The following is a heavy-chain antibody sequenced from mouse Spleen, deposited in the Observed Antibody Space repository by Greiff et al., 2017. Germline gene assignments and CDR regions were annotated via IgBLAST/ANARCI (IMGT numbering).Heavy chain of an antibody. Sequence: EVMLVESGGGLVKPGGSLKLSCAASGFTFSSYAMSWVRQTPEKRLEWVATISDGGSYTYYPDNVKGRFTISRDNAKNNLYLQMSHLKSEDTAMYYCAREYGSSYRYFDVWGTGTTVTVSS. D-gene: IGHD1-1*01. V-gene: IGHV5-4*01. CDR3: AREYGSSYRYFDV. CDR1: GFTFSSYA. J-gene: IGHJ1*03. CDR2: ISDGGSYT.